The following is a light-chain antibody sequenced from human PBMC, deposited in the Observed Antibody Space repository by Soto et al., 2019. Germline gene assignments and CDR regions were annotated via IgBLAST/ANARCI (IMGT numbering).Light chain of an antibody. V-gene: IGKV3-20*01. CDR1: QSVSSSY. CDR2: DAS. CDR3: QQYGSSPLT. Sequence: EIVFTQSPRTLSLSPGPRPTLSCRASQSVSSSYLAWYQQKPGQAPRLLIYDASSRATGIPDRFSGSGSGTDFTLTISRLEPEDFAVFYCQQYGSSPLTFGGGTKVDIK. J-gene: IGKJ4*01.